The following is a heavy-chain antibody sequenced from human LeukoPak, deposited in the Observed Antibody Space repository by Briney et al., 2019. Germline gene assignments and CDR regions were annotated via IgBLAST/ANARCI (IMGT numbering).Heavy chain of an antibody. CDR3: AKDQVRVEDSGSYPPAVYGMDV. Sequence: GGSLRLSCAASGFTFSNYWVTWIRQAPGKGLEWVANIKQDGSQKFYVDSVKGRFTISRDNSKNTLYLQMNSLRAEDTAVHYCAKDQVRVEDSGSYPPAVYGMDVWGQGTTVTVSS. CDR2: IKQDGSQK. CDR1: GFTFSNYW. V-gene: IGHV3-7*01. J-gene: IGHJ6*02. D-gene: IGHD1-26*01.